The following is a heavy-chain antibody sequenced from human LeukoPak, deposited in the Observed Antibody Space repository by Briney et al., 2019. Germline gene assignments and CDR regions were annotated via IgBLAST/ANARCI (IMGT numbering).Heavy chain of an antibody. Sequence: GSSVKVSCKASGGTFSSYTISWVRQAPGQGLEWMGRIIPILGIANYAQKFQGTVTITADKSPSTAYMELSRLRYEDTAVSCCARGPSRGGGDYWGQGTLVTVSS. J-gene: IGHJ4*02. V-gene: IGHV1-69*02. CDR1: GGTFSSYT. CDR2: IIPILGIA. D-gene: IGHD3-16*01. CDR3: ARGPSRGGGDY.